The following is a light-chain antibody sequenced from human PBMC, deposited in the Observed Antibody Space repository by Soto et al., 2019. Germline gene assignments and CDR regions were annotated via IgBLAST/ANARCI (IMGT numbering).Light chain of an antibody. CDR3: QTWTTGHTVL. Sequence: QPVLTQSPSASASLGASVKLTCTLSSEYSSYAIAWHQQQPEKGPRYLMKLNSDGRHSKGDGIPDRFSGSSSGAERYLTISSLQSEDEADYYCQTWTTGHTVLFGGGTKVTVL. V-gene: IGLV4-69*01. CDR2: LNSDGRH. J-gene: IGLJ2*01. CDR1: SEYSSYA.